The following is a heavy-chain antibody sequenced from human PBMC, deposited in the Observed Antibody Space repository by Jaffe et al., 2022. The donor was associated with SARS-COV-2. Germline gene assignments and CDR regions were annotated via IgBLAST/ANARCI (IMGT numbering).Heavy chain of an antibody. CDR2: IFSNDEK. V-gene: IGHV2-26*01. CDR1: GFSLSNARMG. CDR3: ARIFRDGYSSSWHGGGFDY. D-gene: IGHD6-13*01. J-gene: IGHJ4*02. Sequence: QVTLKESGPVLVKPTETLTLTCTVSGFSLSNARMGVSWIRQPPGKALEWLAHIFSNDEKSYSTSLKSRLTISKDTSKSQVVLTMTNMDPVDTATYYCARIFRDGYSSSWHGGGFDYWGQGTLVTVSS.